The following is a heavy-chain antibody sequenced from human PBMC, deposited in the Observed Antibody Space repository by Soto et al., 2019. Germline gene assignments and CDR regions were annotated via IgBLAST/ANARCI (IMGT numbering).Heavy chain of an antibody. Sequence: TLSLTCAVSGGSISSGGYSWSWIRQPPGKGLEWIGYIYHSGSTNYNPSLKSRVTISVDTSKNQFSLKLSSVTAADTAVYYCARFTIFGVVISSSIYYFDYWGQGTLVTVSS. CDR2: IYHSGST. D-gene: IGHD3-3*01. J-gene: IGHJ4*02. CDR1: GGSISSGGYS. CDR3: ARFTIFGVVISSSIYYFDY. V-gene: IGHV4-30-2*02.